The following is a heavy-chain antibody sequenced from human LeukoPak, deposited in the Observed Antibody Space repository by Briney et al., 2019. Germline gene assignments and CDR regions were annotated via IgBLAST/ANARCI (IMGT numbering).Heavy chain of an antibody. D-gene: IGHD3-10*01. J-gene: IGHJ4*02. CDR1: GFTFSSYS. V-gene: IGHV3-21*04. CDR3: ADRMVRGVIPLRY. CDR2: ISSSSSYI. Sequence: GGSLRLSCAASGFTFSSYSMNWVRQAPGKGLEWVSSISSSSSYIYYADSVKGRFTISRDNSKNTLYLQMNSLRAEDTAVYYCADRMVRGVIPLRYWGQGTLVTVSS.